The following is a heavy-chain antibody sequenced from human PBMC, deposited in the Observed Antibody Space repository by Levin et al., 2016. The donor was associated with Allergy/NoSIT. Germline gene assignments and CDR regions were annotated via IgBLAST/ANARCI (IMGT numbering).Heavy chain of an antibody. D-gene: IGHD1-14*01. Sequence: GGSLRLSCAASGFTFSNYDMNWVRQAPGKGLEWVSAINSRGGTTSYADSVKGRFTLSRDNSRHTLSLQMNSLRAEDAAVYYCTRGLTEFDYWGQGTLVTVSS. V-gene: IGHV3-23*01. J-gene: IGHJ4*02. CDR1: GFTFSNYD. CDR3: TRGLTEFDY. CDR2: INSRGGTT.